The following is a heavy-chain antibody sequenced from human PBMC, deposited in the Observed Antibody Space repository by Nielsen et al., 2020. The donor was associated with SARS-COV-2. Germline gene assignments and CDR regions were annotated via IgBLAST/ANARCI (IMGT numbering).Heavy chain of an antibody. Sequence: SLKISCAASGFTFNDYAMHWVRQVPGKGLEWVSGISSNSGTIGYADSVKGRFTISRDNAKNSLYLQMNSLRAEDTAFYYCGKDVGQRPFSNWFDPWGQGTLVTVSS. D-gene: IGHD6-25*01. CDR2: ISSNSGTI. J-gene: IGHJ5*02. CDR3: GKDVGQRPFSNWFDP. CDR1: GFTFNDYA. V-gene: IGHV3-9*01.